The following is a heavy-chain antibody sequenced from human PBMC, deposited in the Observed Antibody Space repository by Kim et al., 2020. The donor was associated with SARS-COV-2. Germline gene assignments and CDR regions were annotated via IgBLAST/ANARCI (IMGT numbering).Heavy chain of an antibody. CDR2: ISYDGSNK. V-gene: IGHV3-30*04. CDR3: ARDGSLYSYDSSGFDAFDI. J-gene: IGHJ3*02. Sequence: GGSLRLSCAASGFTFSSYAMHWVRQAPGKGLEWVAVISYDGSNKYYADSVKGRFTISRDNSKNTLYLQMNSLRAEDTAVYYCARDGSLYSYDSSGFDAFDIWGQGAMVTVSS. D-gene: IGHD3-22*01. CDR1: GFTFSSYA.